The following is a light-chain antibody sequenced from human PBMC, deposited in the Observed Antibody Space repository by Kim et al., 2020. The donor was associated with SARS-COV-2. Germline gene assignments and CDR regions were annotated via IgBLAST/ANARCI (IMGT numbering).Light chain of an antibody. CDR3: QSYDSSLSGYV. CDR2: GNS. CDR1: SSNIGAGYD. Sequence: RVTISCPGSSSNIGAGYDVHWYQQLPGTAPKLLIYGNSNRPSGVPDRFSGSKSGPSASLAITGLQAEDEADYYCQSYDSSLSGYVFGTGTKFTVL. V-gene: IGLV1-40*01. J-gene: IGLJ1*01.